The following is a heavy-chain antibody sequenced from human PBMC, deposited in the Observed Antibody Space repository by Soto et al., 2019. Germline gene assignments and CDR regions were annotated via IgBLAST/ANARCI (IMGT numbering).Heavy chain of an antibody. D-gene: IGHD2-8*01. J-gene: IGHJ4*02. Sequence: QVQLVQSGAEEKKPGASVKVSCKASGYTFTSYVISWVRQAPGQGLEWMGWISAYNGNTNYAQKLQGRVTMTTDTSTSTVYMELRSLRSDDTTVYYCAGRRDRMHNVDYWGQGTLDTVGS. V-gene: IGHV1-18*01. CDR1: GYTFTSYV. CDR3: AGRRDRMHNVDY. CDR2: ISAYNGNT.